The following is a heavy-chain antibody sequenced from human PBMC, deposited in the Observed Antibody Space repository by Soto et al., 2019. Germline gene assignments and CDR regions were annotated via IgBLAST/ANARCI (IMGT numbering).Heavy chain of an antibody. CDR3: AREELIPSYYYYGMDV. Sequence: QVQLVQSGAEVKKPGASVKVSCKASGYTFTGYYMHWVRQAPGQGLEWMGWINPNSGGTNYAQKFQGWVTMTRDTSISTAYMELSRLRSDDTAVYYCAREELIPSYYYYGMDVWGQGTTVTVSS. J-gene: IGHJ6*02. CDR2: INPNSGGT. D-gene: IGHD2-15*01. CDR1: GYTFTGYY. V-gene: IGHV1-2*04.